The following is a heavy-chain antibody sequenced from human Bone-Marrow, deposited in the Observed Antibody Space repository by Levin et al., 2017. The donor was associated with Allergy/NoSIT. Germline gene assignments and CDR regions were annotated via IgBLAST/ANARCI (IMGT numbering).Heavy chain of an antibody. CDR3: ARSSKSGFYYGLGV. CDR1: GFTFSDHY. J-gene: IGHJ6*02. V-gene: IGHV3-11*01. D-gene: IGHD4-11*01. Sequence: PGGSLRLSCAASGFTFSDHYMTWIRQRPGKGLEWVSYISSSGFSIHYADSVKGRVTISRDNAKKSMYLEMNSLGGEDTAVYYCARSSKSGFYYGLGVWGQGTTVTVFS. CDR2: ISSSGFSI.